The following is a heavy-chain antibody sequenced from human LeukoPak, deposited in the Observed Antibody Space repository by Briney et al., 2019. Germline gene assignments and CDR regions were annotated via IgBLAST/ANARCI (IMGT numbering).Heavy chain of an antibody. D-gene: IGHD1-26*01. CDR1: GFTFSSYA. J-gene: IGHJ4*02. V-gene: IGHV3-30-3*01. CDR2: ISYDGSNK. Sequence: PGGSLRLSCAASGFTFSSYAMHWVRQAPGKGLEWVAVISYDGSNKYYADSVKGLFTISRDNSKNTLYLQMNSLRAEDTAVYYCARDGGYSGSYGYDFDYWGQGTLVTVSS. CDR3: ARDGGYSGSYGYDFDY.